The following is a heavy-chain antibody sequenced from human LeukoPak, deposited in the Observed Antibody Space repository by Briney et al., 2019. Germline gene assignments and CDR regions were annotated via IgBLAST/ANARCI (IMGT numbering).Heavy chain of an antibody. CDR1: GFTFSTYW. CDR2: IKQDGSET. V-gene: IGHV3-7*01. CDR3: ANGDGFDY. Sequence: SGGSLRLSCATSGFTFSTYWMSWVRQAPGKGLEWVANIKQDGSETYYADSVKGRFTIFRDNAKNSLYLQMDSLRVEDTAVYYCANGDGFDYWGQGTLVIVPS. J-gene: IGHJ4*02. D-gene: IGHD5-24*01.